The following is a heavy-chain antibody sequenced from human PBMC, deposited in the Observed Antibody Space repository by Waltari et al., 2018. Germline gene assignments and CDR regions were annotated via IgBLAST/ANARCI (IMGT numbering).Heavy chain of an antibody. J-gene: IGHJ4*02. CDR1: GGSISSSSYY. CDR3: ARRGLIAVAGMVSGVWTFDY. D-gene: IGHD6-19*01. CDR2: IYYSGST. Sequence: QLQLQESGPGLVKPSETLSLTCTVSGGSISSSSYYWGWIRQPPGKGLGWIGSIYYSGSTYYNPSLKSRVTISEDTSKNQVSLKLSSVTAADTAVYYCARRGLIAVAGMVSGVWTFDYWGQGTLVTVSS. V-gene: IGHV4-39*01.